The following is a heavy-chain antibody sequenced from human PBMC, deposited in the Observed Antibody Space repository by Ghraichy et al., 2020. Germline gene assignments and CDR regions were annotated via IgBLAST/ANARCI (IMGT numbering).Heavy chain of an antibody. Sequence: SGPTLVKPTQTLTLTCTFSGFSLSTSGEGVGWIRQPPGKALEWLALVYWNDDKRYSPSLKSRLTITKDTSKNQVVLTMTNMDPVDTATYFCAHRGGSYGSNGYSGKDFDYWGQGTLVTVSS. V-gene: IGHV2-5*01. CDR2: VYWNDDK. J-gene: IGHJ4*02. D-gene: IGHD3-22*01. CDR3: AHRGGSYGSNGYSGKDFDY. CDR1: GFSLSTSGEG.